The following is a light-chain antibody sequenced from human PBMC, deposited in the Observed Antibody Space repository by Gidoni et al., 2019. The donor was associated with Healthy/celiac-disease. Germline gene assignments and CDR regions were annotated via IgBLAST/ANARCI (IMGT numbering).Light chain of an antibody. CDR1: QGISSY. CDR2: AAS. V-gene: IGKV1-9*01. Sequence: DIQFNQSPSFLSASVGDRVTITCRASQGISSYLTWYQQKPGKAPKLLIYAASTLQSGVPSRFSGSGSGTEFTLTISSLQPEDFATYYCQQLNSYLRTFGQGTKVEIK. J-gene: IGKJ1*01. CDR3: QQLNSYLRT.